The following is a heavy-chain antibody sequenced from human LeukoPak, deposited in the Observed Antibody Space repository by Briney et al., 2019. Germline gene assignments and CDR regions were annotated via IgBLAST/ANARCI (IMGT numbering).Heavy chain of an antibody. J-gene: IGHJ6*03. CDR1: GGSISSHY. CDR3: ARVSGYDFTYYYMDV. Sequence: PSETPSLTCTVSGGSISSHYWSWIRQPPGKGLEWIGYIYYSGSTNYNPSLKSRVTISVDTSKNQFSLKLSSVTAADTAVYYCARVSGYDFTYYYMDVWGKGTTVTVSS. D-gene: IGHD5-12*01. V-gene: IGHV4-59*11. CDR2: IYYSGST.